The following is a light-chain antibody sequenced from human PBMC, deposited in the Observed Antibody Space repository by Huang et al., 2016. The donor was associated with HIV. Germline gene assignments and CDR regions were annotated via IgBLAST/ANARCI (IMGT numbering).Light chain of an antibody. CDR2: EAS. CDR1: QSVSTS. CDR3: QQYNTFT. J-gene: IGKJ3*01. Sequence: DIQMTQSPSTLSAAIGARVTITCRASQSVSTSVAWYQQKPGKDPRLLVQEASSLESGVPSRVSGSGSGTEFTLTSSRLQPDDSATYYCQQYNTFTFGPGTKVDI. V-gene: IGKV1-5*03.